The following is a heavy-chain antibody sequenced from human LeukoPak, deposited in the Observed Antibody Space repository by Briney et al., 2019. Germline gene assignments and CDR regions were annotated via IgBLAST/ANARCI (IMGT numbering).Heavy chain of an antibody. D-gene: IGHD2-21*02. J-gene: IGHJ4*02. CDR1: GYTFTSYG. Sequence: GASVKVSCKASGYTFTSYGISWVRQAPGQGLEWMGWISAYNCNTNYAQKLQGRVTMTTDTSTSTAYMELRSLRSDDTAVYYCARLAYCGGDCYRDFDYWGQGTLVTVSS. CDR2: ISAYNCNT. V-gene: IGHV1-18*01. CDR3: ARLAYCGGDCYRDFDY.